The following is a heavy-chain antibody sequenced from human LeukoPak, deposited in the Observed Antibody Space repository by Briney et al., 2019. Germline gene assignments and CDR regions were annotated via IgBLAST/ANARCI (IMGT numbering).Heavy chain of an antibody. CDR2: IYSGGST. D-gene: IGHD6-13*01. Sequence: GGSLRLSCAASGFTVSSNYMSWVRQAPGEGLEWVSVIYSGGSTYYADSVKGRFTISRDNSKNTLYLQMNSLRAEDTAVYYCAVIAAADAFDIWGQGTMVTVSS. J-gene: IGHJ3*02. CDR3: AVIAAADAFDI. V-gene: IGHV3-53*01. CDR1: GFTVSSNY.